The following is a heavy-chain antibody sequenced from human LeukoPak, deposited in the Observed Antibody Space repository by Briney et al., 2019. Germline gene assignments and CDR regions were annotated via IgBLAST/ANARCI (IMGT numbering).Heavy chain of an antibody. CDR3: ARGHSGTYYGDFDY. CDR1: GFTFSSYK. V-gene: IGHV3-48*03. Sequence: GGSLRLSCAASGFTFSSYKRNWVRQAPGKGLDWVAYISSSGRTIYHADSVKGRFTISRDNAKNSLFLQMNSLRVEDTAVYYCARGHSGTYYGDFDYWGQGTLVTVSS. D-gene: IGHD1-26*01. J-gene: IGHJ4*02. CDR2: ISSSGRTI.